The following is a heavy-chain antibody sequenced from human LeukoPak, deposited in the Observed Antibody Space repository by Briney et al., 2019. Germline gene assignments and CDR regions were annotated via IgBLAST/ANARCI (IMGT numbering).Heavy chain of an antibody. V-gene: IGHV3-7*01. CDR3: ATYYYGSGSYYLRIDY. CDR2: IRQDGSEK. D-gene: IGHD3-10*01. J-gene: IGHJ4*02. CDR1: GFNFSSYW. Sequence: SGGSLRLSCAASGFNFSSYWMSWVREVPGEGVEWVANIRQDGSEKYYVDSVKGRFTISRDNAKNSLYLQMNSLRAEDTAVYYCATYYYGSGSYYLRIDYWGQGTLVTVSS.